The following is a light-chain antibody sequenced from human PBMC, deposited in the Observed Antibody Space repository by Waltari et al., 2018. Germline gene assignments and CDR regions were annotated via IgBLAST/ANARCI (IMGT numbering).Light chain of an antibody. Sequence: QSALTQPRSVSGYPGQSVTISCTGTSSDVGGYNYVSWYLQHPGKAPKRMIYDVSTRPSGASDRFSGSRPGNTASLTISGLQPEDGADYYCCSYAGSYTLVFGGGTKLTVL. CDR3: CSYAGSYTLV. V-gene: IGLV2-11*01. CDR1: SSDVGGYNY. J-gene: IGLJ3*02. CDR2: DVS.